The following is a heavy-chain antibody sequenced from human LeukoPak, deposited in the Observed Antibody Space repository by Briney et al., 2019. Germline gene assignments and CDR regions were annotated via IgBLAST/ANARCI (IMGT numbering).Heavy chain of an antibody. CDR1: GFPLISYW. Sequence: GGALMRSLSASGFPLISYWKHWGRRAPGERVLLVLIINSAGTSTSYADSVKDPFSTSRYTAKNTLYLQMNSLRAKDTAVYFCASTILDPTTYWGQGTLVSVSS. J-gene: IGHJ4*02. CDR2: INSAGTST. V-gene: IGHV3-74*01. D-gene: IGHD1-1*01. CDR3: ASTILDPTTY.